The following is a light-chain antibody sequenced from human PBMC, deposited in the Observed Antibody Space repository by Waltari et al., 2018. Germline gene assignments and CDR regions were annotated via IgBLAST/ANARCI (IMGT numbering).Light chain of an antibody. CDR1: SSDVGNFNL. Sequence: QSALTQPASVSGSPEQSITISCTGTSSDVGNFNLVSWYQQHPGKVPKLIIYEVSKRPSGVSNHFSGSKSGNTASLTISGLRAEDEADYYCCSYAGSRTYVFGTGTKVTVL. CDR3: CSYAGSRTYV. V-gene: IGLV2-23*02. J-gene: IGLJ1*01. CDR2: EVS.